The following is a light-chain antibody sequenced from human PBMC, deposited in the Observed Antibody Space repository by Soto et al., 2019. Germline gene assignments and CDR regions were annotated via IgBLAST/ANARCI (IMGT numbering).Light chain of an antibody. CDR1: SSDVGGYNY. J-gene: IGLJ2*01. V-gene: IGLV2-11*01. Sequence: ALTQPRSVSGSPRQSVTISCTGTSSDVGGYNYVSWYQQHPGKAPQLMIYDVGKRPSGVPDRFSGSKSGNTASLTISGLQAEDEANYYCCSYTGSYTFVIFGGGTKLTVL. CDR3: CSYTGSYTFVI. CDR2: DVG.